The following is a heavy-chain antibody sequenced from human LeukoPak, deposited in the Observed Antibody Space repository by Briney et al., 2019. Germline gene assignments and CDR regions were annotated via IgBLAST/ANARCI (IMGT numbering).Heavy chain of an antibody. D-gene: IGHD1-26*01. CDR3: ARVQLMGATGAFDI. CDR2: INWNGGST. CDR1: GFTFDDYG. V-gene: IGHV3-20*04. Sequence: GGSLRLSCAASGFTFDDYGMSWVRQAPGKGLEWVSGINWNGGSTGYADSVKGRFTISRDNAKNSLYLQMNSLRAEDTVLYYCARVQLMGATGAFDIWGQGTMVTVSS. J-gene: IGHJ3*02.